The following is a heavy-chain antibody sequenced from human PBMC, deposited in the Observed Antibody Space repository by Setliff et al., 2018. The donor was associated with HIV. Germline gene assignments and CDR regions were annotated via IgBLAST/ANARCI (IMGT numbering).Heavy chain of an antibody. CDR3: AVHYYDSSGYDY. V-gene: IGHV3-48*01. CDR1: GFTFSSYS. J-gene: IGHJ4*02. D-gene: IGHD3-22*01. Sequence: PGGSLRLSCAASGFTFSSYSMNWVRQAPGKGLQWVSYISSSSNTKYYADSVKGRFTISRDNAKNSLYLQMNSLRAEDTAVYYCAVHYYDSSGYDYWGQGTLVTVSS. CDR2: ISSSSNTK.